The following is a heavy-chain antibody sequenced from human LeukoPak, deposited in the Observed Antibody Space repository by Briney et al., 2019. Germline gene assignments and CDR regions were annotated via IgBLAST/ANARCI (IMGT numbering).Heavy chain of an antibody. V-gene: IGHV1-69*05. J-gene: IGHJ5*02. Sequence: ASVKVSCKASGGTFSSYAISWVRQAPGQGLEWMGGIIPIFGTANYAQKFQGRVTITTDGSTSTAYMELSSLRSEDTAVYYCARRGYCSSTSCSPFDPWGQGTLVTVSS. CDR1: GGTFSSYA. CDR2: IIPIFGTA. D-gene: IGHD2-2*01. CDR3: ARRGYCSSTSCSPFDP.